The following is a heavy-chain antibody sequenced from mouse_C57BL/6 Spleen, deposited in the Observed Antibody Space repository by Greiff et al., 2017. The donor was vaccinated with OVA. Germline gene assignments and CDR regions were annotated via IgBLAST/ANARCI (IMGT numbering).Heavy chain of an antibody. Sequence: EVQLQQSGTVLARPGASVKMSCKTSGYTFTSYWMHWVKQRPGQGLEWIGAIYPGNSDTSYNQKFKGKAKLTAVTSASTAYMELSSLTNEDSAVYYCTYKMGDYDEFAYWGQGTLVTVSA. V-gene: IGHV1-5*01. CDR3: TYKMGDYDEFAY. D-gene: IGHD2-4*01. CDR2: IYPGNSDT. CDR1: GYTFTSYW. J-gene: IGHJ3*01.